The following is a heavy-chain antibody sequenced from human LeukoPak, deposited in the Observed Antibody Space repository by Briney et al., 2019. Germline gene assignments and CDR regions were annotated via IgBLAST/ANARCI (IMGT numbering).Heavy chain of an antibody. CDR3: ARHGGASPLDS. V-gene: IGHV4-39*01. J-gene: IGHJ4*02. CDR1: GGSINIRNYY. CDR2: VYYSGTT. Sequence: KPSDTLSLTCTVSGGSINIRNYYWGWIRQPLGKGLDWIGSVYYSGTTYYNPSLKSRVTISVDTSKNRFSLKLNSVTAADSAVYYCARHGGASPLDSWGQGTLVT. D-gene: IGHD2-15*01.